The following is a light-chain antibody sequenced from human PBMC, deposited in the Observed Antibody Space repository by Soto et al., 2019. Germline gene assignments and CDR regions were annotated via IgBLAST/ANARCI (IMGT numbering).Light chain of an antibody. CDR3: GGAHGSGSNFYV. CDR2: VGAGGIGG. J-gene: IGLJ1*01. Sequence: QSVLTQPPSASASLGDSVTLTCTVTSSYSNYKVDGYQQRPGTGPRLEMRVGAGGIGGSKGDGSPYSLSVLASGLNPYLTIKNSQEEEENDYYCGGAHGSGSNFYVFGSGNKLTVL. V-gene: IGLV9-49*01. CDR1: SSYSNYK.